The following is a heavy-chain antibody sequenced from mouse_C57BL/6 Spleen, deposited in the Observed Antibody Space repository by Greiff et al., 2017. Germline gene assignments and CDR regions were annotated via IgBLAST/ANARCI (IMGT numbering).Heavy chain of an antibody. Sequence: VQLKESGAELVRPGASVKLSCTASGFNIKDDYMHWVKQRPEQGLEWIGWIDPENGDTEYASKFQGKATITADTSSNTAYLQLSSLTSEDTAVYYCTAYYYGSSSPWFAYWGQGTLVTVSA. V-gene: IGHV14-4*01. CDR3: TAYYYGSSSPWFAY. J-gene: IGHJ3*01. CDR2: IDPENGDT. CDR1: GFNIKDDY. D-gene: IGHD1-1*01.